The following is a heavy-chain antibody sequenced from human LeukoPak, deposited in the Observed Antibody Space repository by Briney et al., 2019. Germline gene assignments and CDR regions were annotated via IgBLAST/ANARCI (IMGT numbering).Heavy chain of an antibody. D-gene: IGHD3-10*01. CDR3: ARVRFYYYGSGFDY. V-gene: IGHV4-39*01. CDR2: IYYSGNT. CDR1: GVSISSSNSY. J-gene: IGHJ4*02. Sequence: SETLSLTCTVSGVSISSSNSYWGWIRQPPGKGLEWIGSIYYSGNTYYNASLKSRVTISIDTSKNQFSLKLTSVTAADTAVYYCARVRFYYYGSGFDYWGQGTLVTVSS.